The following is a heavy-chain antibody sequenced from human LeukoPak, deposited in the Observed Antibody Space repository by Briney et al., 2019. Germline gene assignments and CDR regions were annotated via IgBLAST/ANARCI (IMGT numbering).Heavy chain of an antibody. CDR2: IHQDAGEK. V-gene: IGHV3-7*05. CDR3: ASSKDHYCHY. CDR1: GFSFSDSW. Sequence: GGSLRLSCAASGFSFSDSWMTWVRPTPGKGLQWVASIHQDAGEKQYLDSVRGRFTISRDNAKNSLYLQMNSLRVEDTAVYYCASSKDHYCHYWGQGTLVTVSS. J-gene: IGHJ4*02.